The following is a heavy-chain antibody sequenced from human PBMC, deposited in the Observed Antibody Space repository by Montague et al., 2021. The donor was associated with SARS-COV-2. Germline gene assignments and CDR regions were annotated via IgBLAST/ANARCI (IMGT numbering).Heavy chain of an antibody. J-gene: IGHJ3*02. V-gene: IGHV4-59*01. CDR2: IYYNGYT. D-gene: IGHD3-22*01. CDR3: ARGGATYYYDTSGYENAFDT. CDR1: GDSISTYY. Sequence: SETLSLTCTVSGDSISTYYWSWNRQPPGKGLEWIGYIYYNGYTNYNHSLKSRVTISVDTSKNQFSLRLSSVTAADTAVYFCARGGATYYYDTSGYENAFDTWGQGTMVTVSS.